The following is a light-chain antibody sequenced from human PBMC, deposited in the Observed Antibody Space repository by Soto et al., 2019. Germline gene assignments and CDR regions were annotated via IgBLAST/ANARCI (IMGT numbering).Light chain of an antibody. CDR2: DAS. Sequence: DIQMTQSPSTLSASVGDRVTITCPASPSISSWLAWYQQKPGKAPKLLIYDASSLESGVPSRFSGSGSGTEFTLTISSLQPDDFATDYCQQYNSYSVTFGQGTKLEIK. V-gene: IGKV1-5*01. CDR3: QQYNSYSVT. CDR1: PSISSW. J-gene: IGKJ2*01.